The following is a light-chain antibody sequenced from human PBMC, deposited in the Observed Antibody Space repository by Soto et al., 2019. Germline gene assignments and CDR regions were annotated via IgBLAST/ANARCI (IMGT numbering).Light chain of an antibody. CDR1: QIFSRSS. J-gene: IGKJ3*01. V-gene: IGKV3-20*01. CDR2: GAS. CDR3: QQYGTSPPT. Sequence: EIVLTQSPGTLSLSPGERATLSCRASQIFSRSSLAWYQLQPGQVPRLLIYGASSRATDIPDRFSGSGFGTDFTFFFSRLEPEDFAVYFCQQYGTSPPTFGPGTKVDIK.